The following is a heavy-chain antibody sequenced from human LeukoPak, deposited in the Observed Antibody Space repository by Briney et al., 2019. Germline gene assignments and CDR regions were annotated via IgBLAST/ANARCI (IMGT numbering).Heavy chain of an antibody. J-gene: IGHJ6*02. V-gene: IGHV1-3*01. Sequence: ASVKVSCKASGYTFTSYAMHWVRQAPGQRLEWMGWINAGNGNTKYSQKFQGRVTITRDTSASTAYMELSSLRSEDTAVYYCARVTESSSWHTYYYYGMDVWGQGTTVTVSS. CDR2: INAGNGNT. D-gene: IGHD6-13*01. CDR3: ARVTESSSWHTYYYYGMDV. CDR1: GYTFTSYA.